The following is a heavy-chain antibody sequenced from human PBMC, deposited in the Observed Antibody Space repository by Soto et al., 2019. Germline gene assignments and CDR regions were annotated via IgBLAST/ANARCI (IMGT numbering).Heavy chain of an antibody. CDR3: AKGLRYGSGSGFDY. CDR2: ISYDGSNK. J-gene: IGHJ4*02. V-gene: IGHV3-30*18. Sequence: QVQLVESGGGVVQPGRSLRLSCAASGFTFSSYGMHWVRQAPGKGLEWVAVISYDGSNKYYADSVKGRFTISRDNSKNTLYLQMHSLRAEDTAVYYCAKGLRYGSGSGFDYWGQGTLVNVSS. CDR1: GFTFSSYG. D-gene: IGHD3-10*01.